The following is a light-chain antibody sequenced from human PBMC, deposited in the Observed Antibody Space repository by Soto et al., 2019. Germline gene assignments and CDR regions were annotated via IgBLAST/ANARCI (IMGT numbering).Light chain of an antibody. J-gene: IGKJ1*01. CDR1: QSVSSNY. CDR2: AAS. CDR3: QQYGTSPLWT. V-gene: IGKV3-20*01. Sequence: EIVLTQSPGTLSLSPGERATLSCRASQSVSSNYLAWYQQKPGQAPRLLIYAASNRAPGIPGRFSGSGSGTDFTLTLSRLEPEDFVVYYCQQYGTSPLWTFSQGTKVEIK.